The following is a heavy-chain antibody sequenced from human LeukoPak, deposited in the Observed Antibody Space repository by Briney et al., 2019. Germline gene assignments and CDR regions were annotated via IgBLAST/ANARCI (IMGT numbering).Heavy chain of an antibody. Sequence: GGSLRLSCAASGFTFSSYAMHWVRQAPGKGLEWVAVISYDGSNKYYADSVKGRFTISRDNSKNTLYLQMNSLRAEDTAVYYCARGMVVPNSGAFDIWGQGTMVTVSS. J-gene: IGHJ3*02. V-gene: IGHV3-30-3*01. D-gene: IGHD2-15*01. CDR1: GFTFSSYA. CDR2: ISYDGSNK. CDR3: ARGMVVPNSGAFDI.